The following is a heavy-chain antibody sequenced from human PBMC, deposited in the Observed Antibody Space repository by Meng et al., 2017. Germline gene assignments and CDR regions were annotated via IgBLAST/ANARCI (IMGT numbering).Heavy chain of an antibody. CDR3: ARYSSSWYLHCFDY. V-gene: IGHV3-66*02. Sequence: GESLKISCAASGFTVSSNYMSWVRQAPGKGLEWVSVIYSGGSTYYADSVKGRFTISRDNSKNTLYLQMNSLRAEDTAVYYCARYSSSWYLHCFDYWGQGTLVTVSS. J-gene: IGHJ4*02. D-gene: IGHD6-13*01. CDR1: GFTVSSNY. CDR2: IYSGGST.